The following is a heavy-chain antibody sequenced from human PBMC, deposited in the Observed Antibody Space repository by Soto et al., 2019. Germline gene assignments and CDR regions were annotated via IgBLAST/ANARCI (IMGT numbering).Heavy chain of an antibody. D-gene: IGHD2-15*01. J-gene: IGHJ6*04. CDR1: GYTFTSXG. CDR3: ARVGYCSGGSCYFYYGMDV. V-gene: IGHV1-18*04. Sequence: ASVKVSCKXSGYTFTSXGISWVRQAPGQGLEWMGCISAYNGNTNYAEKLQGRVTMTTDTSTSTAYVELRSLRSDDTAVYYCARVGYCSGGSCYFYYGMDVWG. CDR2: ISAYNGNT.